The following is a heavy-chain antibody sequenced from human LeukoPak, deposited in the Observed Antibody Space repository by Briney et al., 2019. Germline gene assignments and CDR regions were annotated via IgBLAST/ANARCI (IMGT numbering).Heavy chain of an antibody. CDR3: ARLSVIVGSTLEYYYYYMDV. Sequence: SETLSLTCAVYGGTFSGYYWSWIRQPPGKRLEWVGDSNDSGGTNYNPSLKSRVTISADKSKNQVSPKLTSVTAADTAVYYCARLSVIVGSTLEYYYYYMDVWGQGTTVTVSS. D-gene: IGHD1-26*01. CDR1: GGTFSGYY. CDR2: SNDSGGT. J-gene: IGHJ6*03. V-gene: IGHV4-34*01.